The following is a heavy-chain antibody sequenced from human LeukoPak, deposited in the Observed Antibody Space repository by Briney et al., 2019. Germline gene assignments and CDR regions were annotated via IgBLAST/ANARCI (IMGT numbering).Heavy chain of an antibody. CDR1: GYTFTSYD. D-gene: IGHD5-24*01. V-gene: IGHV1-8*01. CDR2: MNPNSGNT. Sequence: ASVNVSCKASGYTFTSYDINWVRQATGQGPEWMGWMNPNSGNTGYAQKFQGRVTMTRNTSISTAYMELSSLRSEDTAVYYCARGERAIEMAHDYWGQGTLVTVSS. J-gene: IGHJ4*02. CDR3: ARGERAIEMAHDY.